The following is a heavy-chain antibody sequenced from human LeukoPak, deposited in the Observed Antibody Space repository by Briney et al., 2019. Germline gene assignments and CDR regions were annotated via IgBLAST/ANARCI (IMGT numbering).Heavy chain of an antibody. CDR1: GYTFTTYD. Sequence: ASVKVSCKASGYTFTTYDINWVRQATGQGLEWMGWMNPNSGNTGYAQKFQGRVTMTRNTSISTALMELSVLRSEDTAVYFCARRNTAMVAGLDYWGQGSLVTVSS. J-gene: IGHJ4*02. D-gene: IGHD5-18*01. CDR2: MNPNSGNT. CDR3: ARRNTAMVAGLDY. V-gene: IGHV1-8*01.